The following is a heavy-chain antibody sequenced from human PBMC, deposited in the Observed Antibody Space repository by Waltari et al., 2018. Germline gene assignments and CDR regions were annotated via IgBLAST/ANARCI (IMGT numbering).Heavy chain of an antibody. CDR3: ARDFSEAGPTTVDF. CDR2: ISTDGGNI. D-gene: IGHD6-19*01. J-gene: IGHJ4*02. CDR1: GFTFRNYW. Sequence: EVQLVESGGGLVQPGGSLRLSCAASGFTFRNYWMHWLRQVPGKGLMWVARISTDGGNIIDADSVKGRFTISRDNAKNTLYLQMNSLRAEDTAVYYCARDFSEAGPTTVDFWGQGTLVTVSS. V-gene: IGHV3-74*01.